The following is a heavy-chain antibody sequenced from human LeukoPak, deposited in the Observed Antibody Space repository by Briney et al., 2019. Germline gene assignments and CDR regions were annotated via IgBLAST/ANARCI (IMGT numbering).Heavy chain of an antibody. Sequence: ASVKVSCKASGYTFTSYGISWVRQAPGQGLEWMGWISAYNGNTNYAQKLQGRVTMTTDTSTSTAYMELRSLRSDDTAVCYCARLSGSYYTYYFDYWGQGTLVTVSS. CDR1: GYTFTSYG. V-gene: IGHV1-18*01. CDR2: ISAYNGNT. J-gene: IGHJ4*02. CDR3: ARLSGSYYTYYFDY. D-gene: IGHD1-26*01.